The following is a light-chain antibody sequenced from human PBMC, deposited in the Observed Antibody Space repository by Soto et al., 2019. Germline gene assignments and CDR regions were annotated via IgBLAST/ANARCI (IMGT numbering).Light chain of an antibody. V-gene: IGKV1-6*01. CDR3: LQDYSYPRT. Sequence: ALQMTQSPTSLSASVGDRVTITCRASQGIRNDLGWYQQKPGKAPKLLIYASSNLQRGVPSRFRGSGSGTDFTLTITSLQPDDFATYYCLQDYSYPRTFGQGTKVEI. CDR2: ASS. J-gene: IGKJ2*01. CDR1: QGIRND.